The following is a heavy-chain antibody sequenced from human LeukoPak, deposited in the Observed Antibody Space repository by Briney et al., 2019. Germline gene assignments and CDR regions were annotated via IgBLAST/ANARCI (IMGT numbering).Heavy chain of an antibody. D-gene: IGHD3-10*01. CDR1: GYTFTIYT. J-gene: IGHJ4*02. CDR3: ARGPPRYYGSGSSPY. V-gene: IGHV7-4-1*02. Sequence: ASVTVSFKASGYTFTIYTMNWVRQAPGQGLEWMGWINTNTGNPTYAQGFTGRFVFSLDTSVSTAYLQISSLKAEDTAVYYCARGPPRYYGSGSSPYWGQGTLVTVSS. CDR2: INTNTGNP.